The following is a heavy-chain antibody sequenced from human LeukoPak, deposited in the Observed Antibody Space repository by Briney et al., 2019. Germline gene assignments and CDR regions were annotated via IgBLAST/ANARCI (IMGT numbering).Heavy chain of an antibody. Sequence: GGSLRLSCAASGFTFSSYSMNWVRQAPGKGLEWDSSISSSSSYIYYADSVKGRFTISRDNAKNSLYLQMNSLRVEDTAVFYCARDQYDTWSRRGNFDSWGQGTLVIVSS. CDR3: ARDQYDTWSRRGNFDS. CDR1: GFTFSSYS. V-gene: IGHV3-21*04. J-gene: IGHJ4*02. D-gene: IGHD3-3*01. CDR2: ISSSSSYI.